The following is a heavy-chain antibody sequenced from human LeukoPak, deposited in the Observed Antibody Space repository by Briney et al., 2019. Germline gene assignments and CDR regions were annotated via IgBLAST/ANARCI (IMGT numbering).Heavy chain of an antibody. Sequence: ASVKVSCKASGYTFTSYGISWVRQAPGQGLEWMGWISAYNGNTNYAQKLQGRVTMTTDTSTSTANMELRSLRSDDTAVYYCARLGGYFDWFDYWGQGTLVTVSS. D-gene: IGHD3-9*01. J-gene: IGHJ5*01. CDR3: ARLGGYFDWFDY. CDR1: GYTFTSYG. CDR2: ISAYNGNT. V-gene: IGHV1-18*01.